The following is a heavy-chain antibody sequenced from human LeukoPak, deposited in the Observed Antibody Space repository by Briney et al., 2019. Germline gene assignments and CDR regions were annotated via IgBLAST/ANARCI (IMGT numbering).Heavy chain of an antibody. CDR2: ISAYNGNT. V-gene: IGHV1-18*01. CDR3: ARRSSTSVYYGMDV. J-gene: IGHJ6*02. CDR1: GYTFTSYG. D-gene: IGHD2-2*01. Sequence: ASVKVSCKASGYTFTSYGISWVRQAPGQGLEWMGWISAYNGNTNYAQKRQGRVTMTTDTSTSTAYMELRSLRSDDTAVYYCARRSSTSVYYGMDVWGQGTTVTVSS.